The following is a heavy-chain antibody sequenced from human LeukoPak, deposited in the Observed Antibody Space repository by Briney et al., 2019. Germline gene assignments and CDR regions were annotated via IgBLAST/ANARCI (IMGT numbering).Heavy chain of an antibody. D-gene: IGHD5-18*01. J-gene: IGHJ6*02. CDR2: IYSGGTT. CDR1: GFTVSSNY. Sequence: PGGSLRLSCAASGFTVSSNYMSWVRQAPGKGLEWVSVIYSGGTTNYADSVKGRFTISRDNSKNTVSLQMNSLRAEDTAVYYCARGGYAHYCGMDVWGQGTTVTVSS. CDR3: ARGGYAHYCGMDV. V-gene: IGHV3-53*01.